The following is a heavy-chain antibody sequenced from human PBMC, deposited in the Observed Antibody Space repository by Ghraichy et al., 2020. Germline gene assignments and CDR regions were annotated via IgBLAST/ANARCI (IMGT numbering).Heavy chain of an antibody. CDR2: INAGNGNT. Sequence: ASVKVSCKASGYTFTSYAMHWVRQAPGQRLEWMGWINAGNGNTKYSQKFQGRVTITRDTSASTAYMELSSLRSEDTAVYYCARDFTLLRGIAVAVRGWFDPWGQGTLVTVSS. V-gene: IGHV1-3*01. CDR1: GYTFTSYA. CDR3: ARDFTLLRGIAVAVRGWFDP. D-gene: IGHD6-19*01. J-gene: IGHJ5*02.